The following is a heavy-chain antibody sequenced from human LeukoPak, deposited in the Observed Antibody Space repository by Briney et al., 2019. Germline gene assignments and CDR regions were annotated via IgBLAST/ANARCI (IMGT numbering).Heavy chain of an antibody. J-gene: IGHJ5*02. CDR1: GGSISSGGYY. CDR2: IYYRGST. V-gene: IGHV4-31*03. D-gene: IGHD2-21*02. CDR3: ARGLLVSWFDP. Sequence: PAETVPLICTVSGGSISSGGYYWSRIRQHPGKGLEWIGYIYYRGSTYYNQTLESRVTISVDTSNNQFSLKLSSVTAADTAVYYCARGLLVSWFDPWGQGTLVTVSS.